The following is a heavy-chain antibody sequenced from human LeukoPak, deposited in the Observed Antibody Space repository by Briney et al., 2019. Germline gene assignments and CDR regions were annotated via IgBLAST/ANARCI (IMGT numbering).Heavy chain of an antibody. V-gene: IGHV3-15*01. Sequence: PGGSLRLSCAASGFTFSNAWMSWVRQAPGKGLEWVGRIKSKTDGGTTDYAAPVKGRFTISRDDSKNTLYLQMNSLKTEDTAVYYCTTDGMVRLLCFGEETWWGQGTLVTVSS. CDR1: GFTFSNAW. CDR2: IKSKTDGGTT. J-gene: IGHJ4*02. D-gene: IGHD3-10*01. CDR3: TTDGMVRLLCFGEETW.